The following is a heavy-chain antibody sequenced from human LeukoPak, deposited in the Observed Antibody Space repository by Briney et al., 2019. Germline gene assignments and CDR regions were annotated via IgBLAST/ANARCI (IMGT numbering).Heavy chain of an antibody. J-gene: IGHJ4*02. CDR2: ISSGGSDM. CDR3: ARDLVGNGQYFDY. D-gene: IGHD2-8*01. Sequence: GGSLRLSCAASGFTFSSYEMNWVRQAPGKGLEWLSYISSGGSDMYYTDSVKGRFTISRDNAKNSLYLEMNSLRAEDTAVYYCARDLVGNGQYFDYWGQGTLVTVSS. V-gene: IGHV3-48*03. CDR1: GFTFSSYE.